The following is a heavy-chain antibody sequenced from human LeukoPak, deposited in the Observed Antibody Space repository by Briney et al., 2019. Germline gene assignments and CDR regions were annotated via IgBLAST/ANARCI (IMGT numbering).Heavy chain of an antibody. CDR3: AREPRWAGDLGVFDS. D-gene: IGHD3-16*01. Sequence: SETLSLTCTVSGYSITSGYYWGWIRQPPGKGLEWIGSIYHSGSTYYNPSLKTRVTISVDTSKNQFSLQLSSVTAADTAVYYCAREPRWAGDLGVFDSWGQGPLVTVSS. J-gene: IGHJ4*02. V-gene: IGHV4-38-2*02. CDR2: IYHSGST. CDR1: GYSITSGYY.